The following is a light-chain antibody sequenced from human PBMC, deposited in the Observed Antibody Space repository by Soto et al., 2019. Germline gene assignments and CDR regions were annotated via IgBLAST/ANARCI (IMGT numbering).Light chain of an antibody. V-gene: IGLV1-40*01. CDR2: DNS. Sequence: QSVLTQPPSVSGAPGQRVTISCTGSSSNIGAGYDVQWYQQLPGTAPKLLIYDNSNRPSGVPDRFSGSKSGTSASLAITGLQAEDEAAYYCQSYDSSLSAGVVFGGGTKLTVL. CDR3: QSYDSSLSAGVV. J-gene: IGLJ2*01. CDR1: SSNIGAGYD.